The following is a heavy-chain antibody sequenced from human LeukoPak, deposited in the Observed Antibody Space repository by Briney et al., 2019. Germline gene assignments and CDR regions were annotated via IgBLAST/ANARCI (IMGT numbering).Heavy chain of an antibody. D-gene: IGHD2-2*02. V-gene: IGHV1-2*02. CDR2: INPNSGGT. J-gene: IGHJ4*02. CDR1: GYTFTGYY. Sequence: ASVKVSCKASGYTFTGYYMHWVRQAPGQGLEWMGWINPNSGGTNYAQKFQGRVTMTRDTSISTAYMELSRLRSDDTAVYYCATFLGDGYCSSTSCYTGAYWGQGTLVTVSS. CDR3: ATFLGDGYCSSTSCYTGAY.